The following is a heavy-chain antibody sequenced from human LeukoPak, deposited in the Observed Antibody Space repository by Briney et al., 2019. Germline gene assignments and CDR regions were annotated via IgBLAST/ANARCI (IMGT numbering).Heavy chain of an antibody. CDR3: ARGSRWAYYFDY. J-gene: IGHJ4*02. CDR2: IYYRSKWYN. Sequence: SQTLSLTCAISGDSVSSNSAAWNWIRQSPSRGLEWLGRIYYRSKWYNDYAVSVKSRITINPDTSKNQFYLQPNSVTPEDTAVYYCARGSRWAYYFDYWGQGTLVTVS. CDR1: GDSVSSNSAA. D-gene: IGHD6-13*01. V-gene: IGHV6-1*01.